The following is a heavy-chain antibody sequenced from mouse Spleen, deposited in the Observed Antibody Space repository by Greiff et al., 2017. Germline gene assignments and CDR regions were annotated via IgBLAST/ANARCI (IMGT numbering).Heavy chain of an antibody. J-gene: IGHJ4*01. CDR1: GYTFTSYV. Sequence: VQLQQSGPELVKPGASVKMSCKASGYTFTSYVMHWVKQKPGQGLEWIGYINPYNDGTKYNEKFKGKATLTSDKSSSTAYMELSSLTSEDSAVYYCARSYDDYAMDYWGQGTSVTVSS. D-gene: IGHD2-12*01. CDR3: ARSYDDYAMDY. V-gene: IGHV1-14*01. CDR2: INPYNDGT.